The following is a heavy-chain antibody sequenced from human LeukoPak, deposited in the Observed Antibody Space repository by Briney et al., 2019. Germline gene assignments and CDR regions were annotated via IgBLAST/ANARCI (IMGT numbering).Heavy chain of an antibody. Sequence: SETLSLTCAVYGGSFGGYYWSWIRQPPGKGLEWMGEINHSGSSNYNPSLKSRGTISVDTSKHQFSLKLRSLTAADPAVYYCARGEVEWFDPWGQGTLATVSS. J-gene: IGHJ5*02. D-gene: IGHD1-1*01. CDR1: GGSFGGYY. CDR3: ARGEVEWFDP. V-gene: IGHV4-34*01. CDR2: INHSGSS.